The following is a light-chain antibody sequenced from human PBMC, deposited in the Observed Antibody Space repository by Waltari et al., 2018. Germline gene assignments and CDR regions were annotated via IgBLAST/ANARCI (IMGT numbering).Light chain of an antibody. CDR2: DVT. Sequence: QSALTQPRSVSGSPGQSVTIFCTGTGSDVGDYDYVSWYQQHPGKVPRLVIYDVTKRPSGVPARVAGSRSGNSASLTISGLQAEDEADYYGCTYEGTWVFGGGTKLTVL. CDR1: GSDVGDYDY. V-gene: IGLV2-11*01. J-gene: IGLJ3*02. CDR3: CTYEGTWV.